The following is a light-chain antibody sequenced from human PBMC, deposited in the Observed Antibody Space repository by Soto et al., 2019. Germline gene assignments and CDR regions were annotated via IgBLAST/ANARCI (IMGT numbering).Light chain of an antibody. CDR2: GAS. V-gene: IGKV3-20*01. CDR3: QQYGTSPPGT. CDR1: QSVSSSY. J-gene: IGKJ1*01. Sequence: EVVLTQSPGALSLSPGERATLSCRASQSVSSSYLAWNQQKPGQAPRLLIYGASSGATGIPDRFSGSGSGTDFTLTISRLEPEDFAVYYCQQYGTSPPGTFGQGAKVDIK.